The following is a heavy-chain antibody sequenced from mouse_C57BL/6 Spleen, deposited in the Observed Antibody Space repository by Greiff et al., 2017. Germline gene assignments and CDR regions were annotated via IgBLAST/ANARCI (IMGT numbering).Heavy chain of an antibody. CDR3: ARCNYAYAMDY. V-gene: IGHV1-69*01. Sequence: VQLQQPGAELVMPGASVKLSCKASGYTFTSYWMHWVKQRPGQGLEWIGEIDPSDSYTNYNQKFKGKSTLTVDKSSSTAYMQLSSLTSEDSAVYYCARCNYAYAMDYWGQGTSVTVSS. CDR1: GYTFTSYW. J-gene: IGHJ4*01. D-gene: IGHD2-1*01. CDR2: IDPSDSYT.